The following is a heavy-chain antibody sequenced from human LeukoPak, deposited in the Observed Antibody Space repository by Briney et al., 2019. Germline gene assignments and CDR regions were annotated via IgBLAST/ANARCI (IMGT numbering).Heavy chain of an antibody. V-gene: IGHV3-48*01. CDR2: ISSSSSTI. D-gene: IGHD3-22*01. J-gene: IGHJ4*02. CDR3: ATDYDSTTPGYFDY. Sequence: GGSLRLSCAASGFTFSSYSMNWVRPAPGKGREGVSYISSSSSTIYYADSVKGRFTISRDNAKNSLYLQMNSLRAEDTAVYYCATDYDSTTPGYFDYWGQGTLVTVSS. CDR1: GFTFSSYS.